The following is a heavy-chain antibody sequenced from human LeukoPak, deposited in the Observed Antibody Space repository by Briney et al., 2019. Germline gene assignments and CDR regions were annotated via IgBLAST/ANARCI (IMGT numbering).Heavy chain of an antibody. J-gene: IGHJ5*01. Sequence: GGSLRLSCAASGFTFSTYGMHWVRQAPGKGLEWVAFIRYDGSNKYYADSVKGRFTISRDNSKNTLYLQMNSLRPEDTAVYYCAREQAAFRNWFGSWGQGTLVTVSS. V-gene: IGHV3-30*02. CDR3: AREQAAFRNWFGS. D-gene: IGHD6-13*01. CDR1: GFTFSTYG. CDR2: IRYDGSNK.